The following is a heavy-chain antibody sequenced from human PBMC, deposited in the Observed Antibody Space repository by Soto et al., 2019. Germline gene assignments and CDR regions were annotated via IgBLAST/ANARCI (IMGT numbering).Heavy chain of an antibody. V-gene: IGHV4-59*01. CDR3: ARVAVVAATSRAFDI. Sequence: PSETLSLTCPVSGGTISSYYWSWIRQPPGKGLEWIGYIYYSGSTNYNPSLKSRVTISVDTSKNQFSLKLSSVTAADTAVYYCARVAVVAATSRAFDIWGQGTMVTVSS. CDR2: IYYSGST. D-gene: IGHD2-15*01. J-gene: IGHJ3*02. CDR1: GGTISSYY.